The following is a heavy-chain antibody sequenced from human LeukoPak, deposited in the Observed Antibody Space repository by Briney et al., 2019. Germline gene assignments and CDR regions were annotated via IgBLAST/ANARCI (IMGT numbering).Heavy chain of an antibody. V-gene: IGHV3-66*02. CDR3: AGRRVLDASFDY. D-gene: IGHD3-16*01. Sequence: PGGSLRLSCAASGFTVSNNYMSWARQAPGKGLEWVSVIYSGDNTYYVESVKGRFTTSRDNSKNTLFLQMNRLRAEDTAVYYCAGRRVLDASFDYWGQGTLVTVSS. CDR2: IYSGDNT. CDR1: GFTVSNNY. J-gene: IGHJ4*02.